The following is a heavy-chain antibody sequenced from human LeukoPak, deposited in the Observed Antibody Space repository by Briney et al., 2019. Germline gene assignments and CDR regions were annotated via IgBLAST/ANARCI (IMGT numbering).Heavy chain of an antibody. J-gene: IGHJ3*02. CDR2: IYYSGST. CDR3: ARASGVTILAFDI. CDR1: GGSISSYC. V-gene: IGHV4-59*01. D-gene: IGHD2-15*01. Sequence: SETLSLTCTVSGGSISSYCWSWIRQPPGKGLEWSGYIYYSGSTYYNPSLKSRVTISVDTSKNQFSLKLSSVTAADTAVYYCARASGVTILAFDIWGQGTMVTVSS.